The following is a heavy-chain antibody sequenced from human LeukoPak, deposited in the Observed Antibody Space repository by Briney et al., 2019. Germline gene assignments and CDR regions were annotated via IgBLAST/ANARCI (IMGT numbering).Heavy chain of an antibody. CDR3: ARGLSLDV. D-gene: IGHD3-16*01. CDR2: INPNSGGT. CDR1: GYTFTDYY. V-gene: IGHV1-2*02. J-gene: IGHJ6*02. Sequence: ASVKVSCKASGYTFTDYYMHWVRQAPGQGLEWVGWINPNSGGTRYAQKFQGRVTMTRDTSISTAYMELSSLRSDDTAVYYCARGLSLDVWSQGTTVTVSS.